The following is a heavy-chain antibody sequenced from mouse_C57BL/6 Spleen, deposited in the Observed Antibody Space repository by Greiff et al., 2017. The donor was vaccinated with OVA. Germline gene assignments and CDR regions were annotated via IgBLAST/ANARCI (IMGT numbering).Heavy chain of an antibody. CDR3: ARDEGDFYAMDD. V-gene: IGHV7-1*01. Sequence: EVNLVESGGGLVQSGRSLRLSCATSGFTFSDFYMEWVRQAPGKGLEWIAASRNKANDYTTEYSASVKGRFIVSRDTSQSILYLQMNALRAEDTAIYYCARDEGDFYAMDDWGQGTSGTVSS. CDR2: SRNKANDYTT. CDR1: GFTFSDFY. D-gene: IGHD3-3*01. J-gene: IGHJ4*01.